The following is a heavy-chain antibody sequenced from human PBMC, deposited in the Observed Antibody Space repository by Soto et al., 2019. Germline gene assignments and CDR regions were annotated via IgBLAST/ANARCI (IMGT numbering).Heavy chain of an antibody. D-gene: IGHD6-13*01. CDR1: GYTFTSYL. V-gene: IGHV1-46*01. CDR2: INPRGVGT. J-gene: IGHJ6*02. CDR3: ARDKEYSSSWSIKHPRYYYYYGMDV. Sequence: ASVKVSCKASGYTFTSYLIHWVRQAPGQGLEWMGEINPRGVGTNYAQKFQGRVTMTRDTSKNQFSLKLSSVTAADTAVYYCARDKEYSSSWSIKHPRYYYYYGMDVWGQGTTVTVSS.